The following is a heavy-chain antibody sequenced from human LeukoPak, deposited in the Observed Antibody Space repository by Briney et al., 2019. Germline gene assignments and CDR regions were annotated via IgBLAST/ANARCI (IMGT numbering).Heavy chain of an antibody. Sequence: GASVKVSCKASGYTFTSYGISWVRQAPGQGLEWMGWISAYNGNTNYAQKLQGRVTMTTDTSTSTAYMELRSLRSDDTAVYYCARVAGGYSSSWYFVDWGQGTLVTVSS. CDR3: ARVAGGYSSSWYFVD. V-gene: IGHV1-18*01. CDR2: ISAYNGNT. J-gene: IGHJ4*02. D-gene: IGHD6-13*01. CDR1: GYTFTSYG.